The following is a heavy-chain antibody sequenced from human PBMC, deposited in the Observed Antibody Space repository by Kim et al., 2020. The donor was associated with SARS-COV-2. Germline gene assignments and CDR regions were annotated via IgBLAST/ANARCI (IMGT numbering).Heavy chain of an antibody. CDR1: GGSISSSSYY. Sequence: SETLSLTCTVSGGSISSSSYYWGWIRQPPGKGLEWIGSIYYSGSTYYNPSLKSRVTISVDTSKNQFSLKLSSVTAADTAVYYCARHSSGWYRNWYFDLWGRGTLVTVSS. CDR3: ARHSSGWYRNWYFDL. CDR2: IYYSGST. J-gene: IGHJ2*01. D-gene: IGHD6-19*01. V-gene: IGHV4-39*01.